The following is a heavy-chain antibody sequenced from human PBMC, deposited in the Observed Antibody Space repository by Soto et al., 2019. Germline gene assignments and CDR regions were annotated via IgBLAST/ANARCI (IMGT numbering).Heavy chain of an antibody. J-gene: IGHJ6*02. Sequence: SQTLSLTCAISGDSVSSNSAAWNWIRQSPSRGLEWLGRTYYRSKWNNDYAVSVKSRITINPATSKNQFSLQLNSVTPEDTAVYYCARDLGQLGGLCYYGMDFWGQGTTVTVSS. V-gene: IGHV6-1*01. CDR2: TYYRSKWNN. D-gene: IGHD6-6*01. CDR1: GDSVSSNSAA. CDR3: ARDLGQLGGLCYYGMDF.